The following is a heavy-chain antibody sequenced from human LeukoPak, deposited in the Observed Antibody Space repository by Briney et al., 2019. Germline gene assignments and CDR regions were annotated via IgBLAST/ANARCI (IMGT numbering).Heavy chain of an antibody. CDR2: ISYDGSNK. CDR1: GFTFSSYG. CDR3: AKLRSGSC. Sequence: GGSLRLSCAASGFTFSSYGMHWVREAPGKGLEWVAVISYDGSNKYYADSVKGRFTISRDNSKNTLYLQMNSLRAEDTAVYYCAKLRSGSCWGQGTLVTVSS. J-gene: IGHJ4*02. D-gene: IGHD1-26*01. V-gene: IGHV3-30*18.